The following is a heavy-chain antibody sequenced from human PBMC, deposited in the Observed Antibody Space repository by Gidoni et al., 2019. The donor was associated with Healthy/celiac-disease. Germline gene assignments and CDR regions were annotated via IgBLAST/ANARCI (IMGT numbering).Heavy chain of an antibody. V-gene: IGHV1-69*04. CDR2: IIPIFGIA. Sequence: QVQLVQSGAEVKKPGSSVKVSCKASGGTVSSYAISWVRQAPGQGLEWMGRIIPIFGIANYAQKFQGRVTITADKSTSTAYMELSSLRSEDTAVYYCSMGSSGYYAYYYGMDVWGQGTTVTVSS. D-gene: IGHD3-22*01. CDR3: SMGSSGYYAYYYGMDV. J-gene: IGHJ6*02. CDR1: GGTVSSYA.